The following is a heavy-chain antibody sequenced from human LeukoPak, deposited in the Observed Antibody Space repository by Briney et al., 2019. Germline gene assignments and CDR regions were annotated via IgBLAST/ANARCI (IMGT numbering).Heavy chain of an antibody. CDR2: ISAYNGNT. J-gene: IGHJ5*02. Sequence: SVQVSCKASGYTFTSHGISWVRQAPAQGLEWMGLISAYNGNTNYPQKLQGRVAMTTDTATSTAYLGMRSLRSDDTAVYYCARDLWRYDFWSGYYPNWFDPWGQGTLVTVSS. V-gene: IGHV1-18*01. CDR1: GYTFTSHG. D-gene: IGHD3-3*01. CDR3: ARDLWRYDFWSGYYPNWFDP.